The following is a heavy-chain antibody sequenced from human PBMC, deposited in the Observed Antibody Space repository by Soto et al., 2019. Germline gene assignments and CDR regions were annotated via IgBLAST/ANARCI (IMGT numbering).Heavy chain of an antibody. CDR1: GGSISSYY. CDR2: IYYSGST. V-gene: IGHV4-59*12. D-gene: IGHD1-26*01. Sequence: SETLSLTCTVSGGSISSYYWSWIRQPPGKGLEWIGYIYYSGSTNYNPSLKSRVTISVDTSKNQFSLKLSSVTAADTAVYYCARDVGHPRPFDYWGQGTLVTVSS. CDR3: ARDVGHPRPFDY. J-gene: IGHJ4*02.